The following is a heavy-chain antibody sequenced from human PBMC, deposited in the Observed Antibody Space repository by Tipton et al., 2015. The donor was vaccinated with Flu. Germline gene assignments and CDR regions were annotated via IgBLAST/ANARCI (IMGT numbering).Heavy chain of an antibody. CDR3: ARNDHMGPYDY. Sequence: TLSLTCTVSSGSIRSTNYFCAWIRQPPGKRLELIGSIYPSGTPYYNPSLKSRVTISLDPSKNQFSLWLTSVTAADTAVYYCARNDHMGPYDYWGQGSLVTVSS. J-gene: IGHJ4*02. D-gene: IGHD1-1*01. CDR1: SGSIRSTNYF. V-gene: IGHV4-39*07. CDR2: IYPSGTP.